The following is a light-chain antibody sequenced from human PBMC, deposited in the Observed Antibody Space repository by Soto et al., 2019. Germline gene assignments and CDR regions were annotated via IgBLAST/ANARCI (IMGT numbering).Light chain of an antibody. J-gene: IGLJ3*02. CDR3: SSYTQFSTLV. CDR1: SSDVGAYNY. V-gene: IGLV2-14*01. Sequence: QSALTQPASVSGSPGQSITISCSGTSSDVGAYNYVSWYRQHPGKAPKLMIYEVSNRPSGISNRFSGSKSGNTASLTISGIQPEDEADYYCSSYTQFSTLVFGGGTKLTVL. CDR2: EVS.